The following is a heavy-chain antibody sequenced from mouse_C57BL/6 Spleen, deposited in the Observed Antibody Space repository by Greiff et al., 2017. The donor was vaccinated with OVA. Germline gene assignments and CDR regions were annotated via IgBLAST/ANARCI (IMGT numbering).Heavy chain of an antibody. J-gene: IGHJ2*01. CDR1: GYTFTDYE. D-gene: IGHD1-1*01. Sequence: QVQLQQSGAELVRPGASVTLSCKASGYTFTDYEMHWVKQTPVHGLEWIGAIDPETGGTAYNQKFKGKAILTADKSSSTAYMELRSLTSEDSAVYYCTRVGSRAFDYWGQGTTLTVSS. CDR3: TRVGSRAFDY. V-gene: IGHV1-15*01. CDR2: IDPETGGT.